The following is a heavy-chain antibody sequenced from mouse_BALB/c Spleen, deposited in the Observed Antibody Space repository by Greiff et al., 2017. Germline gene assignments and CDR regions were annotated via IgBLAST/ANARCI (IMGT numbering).Heavy chain of an antibody. D-gene: IGHD2-14*01. CDR2: INPSTGYT. CDR3: AREVRRRDYVDY. CDR1: GYTFTSYW. V-gene: IGHV1-7*01. Sequence: QVQLQQSGAELAKPGASVQMSCKASGYTFTSYWMPWVKQRPGQGLEWIGYINPSTGYTEYNQKFKDKATLTADKSSSTAYMQLSSLTSEDSAVYYCAREVRRRDYVDYWGQGTTLTVSS. J-gene: IGHJ2*01.